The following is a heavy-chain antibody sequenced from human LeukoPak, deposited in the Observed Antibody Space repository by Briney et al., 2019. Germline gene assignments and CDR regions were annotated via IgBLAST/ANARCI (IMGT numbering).Heavy chain of an antibody. V-gene: IGHV1-18*01. Sequence: ASVKVSCKASGYTFTSYGISWMRQAPGQGLEWMGWISAYNGNTNYAQKPQGRVAMTTDTSTSTAYMELRSLRSDDTAVYYCARDIRAARDKNWFDPWGQGTLVTVSS. CDR1: GYTFTSYG. CDR2: ISAYNGNT. J-gene: IGHJ5*02. CDR3: ARDIRAARDKNWFDP. D-gene: IGHD2-15*01.